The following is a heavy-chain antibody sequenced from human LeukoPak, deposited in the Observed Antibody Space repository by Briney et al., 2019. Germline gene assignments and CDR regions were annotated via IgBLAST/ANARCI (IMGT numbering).Heavy chain of an antibody. CDR2: INSDGSST. CDR3: AKDRDSSSWGFDY. D-gene: IGHD6-13*01. V-gene: IGHV3-74*01. J-gene: IGHJ4*02. Sequence: PGGSLRLSCAASGFTFSSYWMHWVRQAPGKGLVWVSRINSDGSSTSYADSVKGRFTISRDNAKNTLYLQMNSLRAEDTAVYYCAKDRDSSSWGFDYWGQGTLVTVSS. CDR1: GFTFSSYW.